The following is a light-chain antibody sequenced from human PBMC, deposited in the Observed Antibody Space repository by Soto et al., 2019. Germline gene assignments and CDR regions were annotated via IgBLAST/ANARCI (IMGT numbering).Light chain of an antibody. J-gene: IGKJ1*01. CDR1: QTISNW. CDR3: QQYYSYWT. V-gene: IGKV1-5*01. Sequence: DIQMTQSPSTLSASVGDRVTITCRASQTISNWLAWYQQKPGKAPKLLIYDPPSLEGGVPSRFSGSGSGTEFTLTLSSLQPDDFATYYCQQYYSYWTFGQGTKVEIK. CDR2: DPP.